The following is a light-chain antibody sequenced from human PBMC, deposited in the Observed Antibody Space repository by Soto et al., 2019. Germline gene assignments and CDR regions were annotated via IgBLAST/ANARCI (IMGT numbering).Light chain of an antibody. CDR3: QQINSFPVT. CDR2: DAS. V-gene: IGKV1-9*01. Sequence: DIQLTQSPSFLSASVGDRVTITCRTSQGISSYLAWYQQRPGKAPKLLIYDASTLQSGVPSGFSGSGSGTEFTLTISSLQPEDFATYYCQQINSFPVTFGGGTKVDIK. CDR1: QGISSY. J-gene: IGKJ4*01.